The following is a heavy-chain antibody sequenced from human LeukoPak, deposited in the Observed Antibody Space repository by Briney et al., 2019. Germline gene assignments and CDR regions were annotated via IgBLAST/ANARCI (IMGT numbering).Heavy chain of an antibody. J-gene: IGHJ4*02. CDR1: GFTFGDYA. V-gene: IGHV3-49*04. Sequence: PGRSLRLSCTASGFTFGDYAMSWVRQAPGKGLEWVGFIRSKAYGGTIEYAASVKGRFTISRDDSKSIAYLQMNSLKTEDTAVYYCTRGWSRDYWGQGTLVTVSS. CDR2: IRSKAYGGTI. D-gene: IGHD3-3*01. CDR3: TRGWSRDY.